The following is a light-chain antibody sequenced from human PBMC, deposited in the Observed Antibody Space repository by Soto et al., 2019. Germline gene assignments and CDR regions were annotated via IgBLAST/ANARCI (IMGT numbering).Light chain of an antibody. CDR3: QQSYRTPIT. J-gene: IGKJ5*01. CDR1: QSIRSY. CDR2: AAS. Sequence: DIQMTQSPSSLSASVGDRVTITCRASQSIRSYLNWYQQKPGKAPKPLIFAASSLQSGFPSRFSGSESGTDFTLTISSLQPEDVATYFCQQSYRTPITFGQGTRLEIK. V-gene: IGKV1-39*01.